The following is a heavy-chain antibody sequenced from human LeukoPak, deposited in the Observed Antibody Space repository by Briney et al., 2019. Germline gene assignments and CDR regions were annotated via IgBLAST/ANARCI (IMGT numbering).Heavy chain of an antibody. CDR2: IYYSGST. Sequence: SETLSLTCTVSGGSISSYYWSWIRQPPGMGLEWIGYIYYSGSTNYNPSLKSRVTISVDTSKNQFSLKLSSVTAADTAVYYCARQSSSSWYYFDYWGQGTLVTVSS. CDR3: ARQSSSSWYYFDY. D-gene: IGHD6-13*01. J-gene: IGHJ4*02. CDR1: GGSISSYY. V-gene: IGHV4-59*08.